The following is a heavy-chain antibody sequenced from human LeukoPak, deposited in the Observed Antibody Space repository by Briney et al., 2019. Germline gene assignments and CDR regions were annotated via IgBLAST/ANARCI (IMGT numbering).Heavy chain of an antibody. CDR1: GGSISSYS. V-gene: IGHV4-59*01. CDR2: IYYRGSN. J-gene: IGHJ5*02. Sequence: AESLTLTCTVSGGSISSYSWHWVRQPPGKGLEWMGYIYYRGSNNYNPSSKRRVTISLDTSENQFSLKLRSENAAGTAEYYCSLDYSYDISSGYYPRCFDTWGQGTLVTVSS. CDR3: SLDYSYDISSGYYPRCFDT. D-gene: IGHD3-22*01.